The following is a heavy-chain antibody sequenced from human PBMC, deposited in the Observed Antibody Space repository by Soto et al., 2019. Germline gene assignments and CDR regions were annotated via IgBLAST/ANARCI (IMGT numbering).Heavy chain of an antibody. J-gene: IGHJ5*02. CDR1: GFTFSSYG. CDR3: ARLGPYGSETYSFRYNWFDP. Sequence: GSLRLSCAASGFTFSSYGMHWVRQAPGKGLDWVSVIYSGGNSYYAVSVQGRFTISRDNSKNTVYLQMNSLRGEDTAIYYCARLGPYGSETYSFRYNWFDPWGQGTLVTVSS. V-gene: IGHV3-NL1*01. D-gene: IGHD3-10*01. CDR2: IYSGGNS.